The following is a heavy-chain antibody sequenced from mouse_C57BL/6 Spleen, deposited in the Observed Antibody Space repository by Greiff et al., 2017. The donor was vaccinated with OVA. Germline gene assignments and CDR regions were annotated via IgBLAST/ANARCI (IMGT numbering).Heavy chain of an antibody. D-gene: IGHD1-1*01. CDR2: ISSGGSYT. CDR3: AIHHYGSSLVY. J-gene: IGHJ2*01. Sequence: DVHLVESGGDLVKPGGSLKLSCAASGFTFSSYGMSWVRQTPDKRLEWVATISSGGSYTYYPDSVKGLFTISRYNTKNTLYLQISSLNSEYTTMYYFAIHHYGSSLVYWGQGTTLTVSS. V-gene: IGHV5-6*01. CDR1: GFTFSSYG.